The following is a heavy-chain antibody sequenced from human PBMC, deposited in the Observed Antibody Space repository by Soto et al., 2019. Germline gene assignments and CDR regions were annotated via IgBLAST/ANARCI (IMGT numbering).Heavy chain of an antibody. V-gene: IGHV5-51*01. CDR1: GYSFSSFW. J-gene: IGHJ4*02. CDR3: ARQRDDYYGSGSYYGLGRETDY. CDR2: IYPGDSDT. D-gene: IGHD3-10*01. Sequence: EVQLVQSGAEVKKPGESLKITCTGSGYSFSSFWIGWVRQMPGKGLEWMGIIYPGDSDTRYTPSFQGQVTISADKSTSTAYLQWSSLKASDTAIYYCARQRDDYYGSGSYYGLGRETDYWGRGTLVTVSS.